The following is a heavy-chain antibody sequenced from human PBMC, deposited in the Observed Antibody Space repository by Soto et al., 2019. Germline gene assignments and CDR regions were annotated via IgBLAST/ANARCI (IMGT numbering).Heavy chain of an antibody. V-gene: IGHV1-8*01. J-gene: IGHJ6*02. CDR1: GYTFTSYD. Sequence: ASVKVSCKASGYTFTSYDINWVRQATGQGLEWMGWMNPNSGNTGYAQKFQGRVTMTRNTSISTDYMELSSLRSEDTAVYYCARGNFEGYDFWSHEAPCYYYYGMDVWGQGTTVTVSS. CDR2: MNPNSGNT. D-gene: IGHD3-3*01. CDR3: ARGNFEGYDFWSHEAPCYYYYGMDV.